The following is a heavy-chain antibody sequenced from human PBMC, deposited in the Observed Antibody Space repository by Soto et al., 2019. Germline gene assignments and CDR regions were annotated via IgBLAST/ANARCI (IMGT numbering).Heavy chain of an antibody. J-gene: IGHJ6*02. CDR2: MHVPGST. V-gene: IGHV4-39*01. D-gene: IGHD3-10*01. CDR3: VRQTRRGYYYVMDV. Sequence: PETLSLTCPVSGASIGSSNYYWAWLRQPAGRGREWIGTMHVPGSTFKSSCLKRRVTMSIDRSKPQLSLTARAVTAADTSVYYCVRQTRRGYYYVMDVWGQGTTVTSP. CDR1: GASIGSSNYY.